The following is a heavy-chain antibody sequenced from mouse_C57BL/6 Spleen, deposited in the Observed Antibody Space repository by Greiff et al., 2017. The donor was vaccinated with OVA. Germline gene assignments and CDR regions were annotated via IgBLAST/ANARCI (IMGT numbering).Heavy chain of an antibody. CDR2: IYPGSGST. CDR1: GYTFTSYW. D-gene: IGHD4-1*02. J-gene: IGHJ2*01. CDR3: ARSNSYFDY. Sequence: QVQLQQPGAELVKPGASVKMSCKASGYTFTSYWLTWVKQRPGQGLEWIGDIYPGSGSTNYNEKFKSKATLTVDTSSSTAYMQLSSLASEDSAVYNFARSNSYFDYWGQGTTLTVSS. V-gene: IGHV1-55*01.